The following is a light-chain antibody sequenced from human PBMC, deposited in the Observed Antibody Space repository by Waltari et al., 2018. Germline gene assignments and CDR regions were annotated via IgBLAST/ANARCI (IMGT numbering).Light chain of an antibody. CDR2: QAS. J-gene: IGKJ1*01. Sequence: DIQMTQSPSTLSASVGDRVTITCRASQSISSWLAWYQQKQGKAPKLLIYQASSLESGVPSRFSGNRSGTEFTLTISSLQPDDFATYYCQQYNSYSWTFGRGTKVEIK. CDR1: QSISSW. CDR3: QQYNSYSWT. V-gene: IGKV1-5*03.